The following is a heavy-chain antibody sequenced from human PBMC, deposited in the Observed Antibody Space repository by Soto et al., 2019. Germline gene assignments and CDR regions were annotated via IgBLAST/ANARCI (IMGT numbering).Heavy chain of an antibody. D-gene: IGHD3-22*01. CDR2: INAGNGNT. CDR3: ARAGYYYDSSGYYYEGDAFDI. Sequence: ASVKVSCKASGYTFTSYAMHWVRQAPGQRLEWMGWINAGNGNTKYSQKFQGRVTITRDTSASTAYMELSSLRAEDTAVYYCARAGYYYDSSGYYYEGDAFDIWGQGTMVTVSS. CDR1: GYTFTSYA. J-gene: IGHJ3*02. V-gene: IGHV1-3*01.